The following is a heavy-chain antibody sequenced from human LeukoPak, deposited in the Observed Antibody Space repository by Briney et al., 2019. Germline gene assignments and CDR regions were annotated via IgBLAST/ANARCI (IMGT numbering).Heavy chain of an antibody. CDR1: GGSISGYY. J-gene: IGHJ5*01. CDR3: ARGLSASYDFNWFDS. Sequence: PSETLSLTCTVSGGSISGYYWSWIRQLAGKGPEWMGRINTSGTTRYDPSLKSRVTMSVDTSKNQFSLKLTSVTAADTAVYYCARGLSASYDFNWFDSWGQEPWSPSPQ. D-gene: IGHD2/OR15-2a*01. CDR2: INTSGTT. V-gene: IGHV4-4*07.